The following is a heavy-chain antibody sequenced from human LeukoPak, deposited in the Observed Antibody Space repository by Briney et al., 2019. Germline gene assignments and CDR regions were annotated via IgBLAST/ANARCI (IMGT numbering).Heavy chain of an antibody. V-gene: IGHV3-30*18. Sequence: GGSLRLSCEASGFAFISYAMHWVRQAPGKGLEWVAVTSYDGSDKYYVDSVKGRFTISRDNPKNTLYLQMNSLRAEDTAVYYCAKPYYYDSSGYYLDSWGQGTLVTVSP. D-gene: IGHD3-22*01. CDR3: AKPYYYDSSGYYLDS. J-gene: IGHJ4*02. CDR1: GFAFISYA. CDR2: TSYDGSDK.